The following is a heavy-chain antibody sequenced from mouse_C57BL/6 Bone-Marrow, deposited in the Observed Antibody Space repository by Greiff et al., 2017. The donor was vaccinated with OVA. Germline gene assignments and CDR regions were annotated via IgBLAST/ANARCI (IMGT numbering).Heavy chain of an antibody. CDR2: IDPSDSYT. D-gene: IGHD1-1*01. J-gene: IGHJ4*01. CDR3: ARENYGGAMDY. CDR1: GYTFTSYW. V-gene: IGHV1-69*01. Sequence: QVQLQQPGAELVMPGASVKLSCKASGYTFTSYWMHWVKQRPGQGLEWIGEIDPSDSYTNYNQKFKGKSTLTVDKSSSTAYMQLSSLTSEDSAVYYCARENYGGAMDYWGQGTSVTVSS.